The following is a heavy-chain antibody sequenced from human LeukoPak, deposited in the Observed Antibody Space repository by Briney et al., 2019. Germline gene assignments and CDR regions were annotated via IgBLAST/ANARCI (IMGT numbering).Heavy chain of an antibody. CDR3: ARLHVAVAATEYEY. V-gene: IGHV4-59*08. Sequence: SETLSLTCAVYGGSFSGYYWSWIRQPPGKGLEWIGYISYSGSTNYNPSLKSRVTISVDTSKDQFSLKLNSVTAADTAVYYCARLHVAVAATEYEYWGQGTLVTVSS. J-gene: IGHJ4*02. CDR2: ISYSGST. CDR1: GGSFSGYY. D-gene: IGHD6-19*01.